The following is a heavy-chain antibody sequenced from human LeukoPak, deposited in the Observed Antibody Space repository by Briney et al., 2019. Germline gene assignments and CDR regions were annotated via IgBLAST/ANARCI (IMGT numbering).Heavy chain of an antibody. CDR3: ASLGLHYCDSSDYDY. Sequence: GASVKVSCKASGYTYTSYAMNWVRQAPGQGLEWMGWINTNTGNPTYAQGFTGRFVFSLDTSVSTAYLQISSLKAEDTAVYYCASLGLHYCDSSDYDYWGQGTLVTVSS. J-gene: IGHJ4*02. D-gene: IGHD3-22*01. CDR1: GYTYTSYA. V-gene: IGHV7-4-1*02. CDR2: INTNTGNP.